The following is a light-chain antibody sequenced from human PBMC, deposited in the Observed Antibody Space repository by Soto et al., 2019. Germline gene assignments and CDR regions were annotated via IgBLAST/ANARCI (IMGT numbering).Light chain of an antibody. CDR2: GSS. V-gene: IGKV3-15*01. CDR1: QSVRSN. Sequence: EIVMTQSPATLSVSPGERATLSCRASQSVRSNLAWYQQKPGQAPRVLIYGSSTRATGIPAGFSGSGSGTEFTLTISSLQSEDFAVYYRQQYNDWPPPFAPGPKVDIK. CDR3: QQYNDWPPP. J-gene: IGKJ3*01.